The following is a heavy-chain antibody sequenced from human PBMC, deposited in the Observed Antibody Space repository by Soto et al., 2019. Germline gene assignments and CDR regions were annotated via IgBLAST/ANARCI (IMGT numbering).Heavy chain of an antibody. CDR3: ARYFFFQAEDGIRDTVPVSAFLLNRSSDL. J-gene: IGHJ2*01. CDR2: ISYDGSNK. V-gene: IGHV3-30*03. Sequence: GKGLEWVAVISYDGSNKYYADSVKGLFTISRDNSKNTLYLQMNSLRAEDTAVYYCARYFFFQAEDGIRDTVPVSAFLLNRSSDL. D-gene: IGHD3-3*01.